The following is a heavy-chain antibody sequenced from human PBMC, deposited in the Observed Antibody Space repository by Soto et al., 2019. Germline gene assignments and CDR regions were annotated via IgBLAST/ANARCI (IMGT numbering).Heavy chain of an antibody. CDR1: GFTFSNYA. V-gene: IGHV3-23*01. CDR3: AKFFVEPGSTSGWPWSFHS. J-gene: IGHJ4*02. D-gene: IGHD6-25*01. CDR2: ISGSGGTT. Sequence: EVQLLESGGGLVQPGRSLRLSCAASGFTFSNYAMSWVRQAPGQGLDWVSAISGSGGTTYYADSVKGRFTISRDNSKNPLFRQINSLRAKAAAVYYCAKFFVEPGSTSGWPWSFHSWGKETLVTASS.